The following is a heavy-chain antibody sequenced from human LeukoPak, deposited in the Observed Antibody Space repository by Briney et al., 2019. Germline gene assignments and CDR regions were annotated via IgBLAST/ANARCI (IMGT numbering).Heavy chain of an antibody. CDR1: GGTFSSYA. Sequence: ASVKVSCKASGGTFSSYAISWVREAPGQGIEWMGRIIPIFGTANYAQKFQGRVTITTDESTSTAYMELSSLRSEDTAVYYCARDRITGTTGWFDPWGQGTLVTVSS. D-gene: IGHD1-7*01. V-gene: IGHV1-69*05. J-gene: IGHJ5*02. CDR3: ARDRITGTTGWFDP. CDR2: IIPIFGTA.